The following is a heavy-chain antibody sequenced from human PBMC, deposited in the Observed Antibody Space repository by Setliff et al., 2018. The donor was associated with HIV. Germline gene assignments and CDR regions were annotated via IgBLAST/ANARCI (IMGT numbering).Heavy chain of an antibody. CDR3: ATVRYGPGYSYAQDAFDI. CDR2: ILPMANDP. CDR1: GYTFGSYA. V-gene: IGHV1-69*13. Sequence: ASVKVSCKASGYTFGSYAINWVRQAPGHGLEWMGGILPMANDPTYAQRFEGRVTVVADESTRTAYMELSSLKSDDTAVYYCATVRYGPGYSYAQDAFDIWGQGTMVTVSS. D-gene: IGHD5-18*01. J-gene: IGHJ3*02.